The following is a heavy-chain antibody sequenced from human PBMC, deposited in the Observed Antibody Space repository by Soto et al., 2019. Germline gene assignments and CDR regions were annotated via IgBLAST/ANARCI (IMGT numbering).Heavy chain of an antibody. CDR1: GFTFSTYG. V-gene: IGHV3-33*01. CDR2: IWYDGSKK. J-gene: IGHJ5*02. D-gene: IGHD3-16*01. Sequence: PGGSLRLSCAAAGFTFSTYGMHWVRQAPGKGLEWVAVIWYDGSKKYYADSARGRFTISRDIAKNTVYLQMNSLRAEDTALYYCGRDFNWAVDTWGQGIQVTVSS. CDR3: GRDFNWAVDT.